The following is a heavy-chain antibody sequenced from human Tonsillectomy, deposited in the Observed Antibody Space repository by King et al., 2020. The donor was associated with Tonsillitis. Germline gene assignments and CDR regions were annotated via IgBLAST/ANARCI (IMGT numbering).Heavy chain of an antibody. CDR1: GFTFSSYA. D-gene: IGHD2-2*01. Sequence: VQLVESGGGLVQPGGSLRLSCAASGFTFSSYAMSWVRQAPGKGLEWVSVIYSGGSSTYYADSVKGRFTISRDNSKNTLYLQMNSLRAEDTAIYYCAKDSCSSTSCYDDYWGQGPLVTVSS. CDR2: IYSGGSST. CDR3: AKDSCSSTSCYDDY. V-gene: IGHV3-23*03. J-gene: IGHJ4*02.